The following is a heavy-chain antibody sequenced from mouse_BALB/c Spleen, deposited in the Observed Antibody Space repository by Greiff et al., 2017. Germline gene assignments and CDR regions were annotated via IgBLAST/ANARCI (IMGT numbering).Heavy chain of an antibody. CDR1: GFTFSSYG. CDR2: INSNGGST. Sequence: EVKLVESGGGLVQPGGSLKLSCAASGFTFSSYGMSWVRQTPDKRLELVATINSNGGSTYYPDSVKGRFTISRDNAKNTLYLQMSSLKSEDTAMYYCARDHYGSSYGYFDYWGQGTTLTVSS. CDR3: ARDHYGSSYGYFDY. V-gene: IGHV5-6-3*01. J-gene: IGHJ2*01. D-gene: IGHD1-1*01.